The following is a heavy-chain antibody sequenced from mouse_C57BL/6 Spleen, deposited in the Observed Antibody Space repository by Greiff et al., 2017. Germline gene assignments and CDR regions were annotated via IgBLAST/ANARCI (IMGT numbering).Heavy chain of an antibody. Sequence: VQLQESGPELVKPGASVKISCKASGYAFSSSWMNWVKQRPGKGLEWIGRIYPGDGDTNYNGKFKGKATLTADKSSSTAYMQLSSLTSEDSAVYVCASLDSSGPWFAYWGQGTLVTVSA. D-gene: IGHD3-2*02. J-gene: IGHJ3*01. CDR2: IYPGDGDT. V-gene: IGHV1-82*01. CDR3: ASLDSSGPWFAY. CDR1: GYAFSSSW.